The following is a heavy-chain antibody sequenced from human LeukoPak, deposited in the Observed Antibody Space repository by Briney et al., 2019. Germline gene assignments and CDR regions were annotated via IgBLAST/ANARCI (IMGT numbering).Heavy chain of an antibody. CDR2: ISGNGAGT. D-gene: IGHD3-22*01. CDR3: ARDPYYYDSSGYYSNY. CDR1: GFTFSSSA. V-gene: IGHV3-23*01. J-gene: IGHJ4*02. Sequence: RSGGSLRLSCAASGFTFSSSAMSWVRQAPGKGLEWVSAISGNGAGTYYAGSLKGRFTISRDNSENTLYLQMNSLRAEDTAVYYCARDPYYYDSSGYYSNYWGQGTLVTVSS.